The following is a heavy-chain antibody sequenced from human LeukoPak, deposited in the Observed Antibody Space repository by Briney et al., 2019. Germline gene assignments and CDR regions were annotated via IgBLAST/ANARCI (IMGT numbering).Heavy chain of an antibody. V-gene: IGHV4-34*01. CDR2: INHSGST. J-gene: IGHJ4*02. D-gene: IGHD3-10*01. CDR3: ASRIWFGELRAFDY. CDR1: GGSFNDYY. Sequence: SETLSLTCTVYGGSFNDYYWTWIRQPPGKGLEWIGEINHSGSTNYNPSLKSRVTISVDTSKNQFSLKLSSVTAADTAVYYCASRIWFGELRAFDYWGQGTLVTVSS.